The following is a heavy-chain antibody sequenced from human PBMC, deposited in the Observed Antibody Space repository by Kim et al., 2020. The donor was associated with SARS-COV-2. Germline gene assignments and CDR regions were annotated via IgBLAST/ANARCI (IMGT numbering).Heavy chain of an antibody. D-gene: IGHD3-10*01. V-gene: IGHV3-64*02. CDR2: ISSNGATT. CDR3: ARVYYPYYFDL. Sequence: GGSLRLSCTASGFSFSTYEMYWVRQAPGKGLEYISGISSNGATTYYADSVKGRFIISRDNSKNTLYLQMASMRPDDMATYYCARVYYPYYFDLWGRGTLV. CDR1: GFSFSTYE. J-gene: IGHJ2*01.